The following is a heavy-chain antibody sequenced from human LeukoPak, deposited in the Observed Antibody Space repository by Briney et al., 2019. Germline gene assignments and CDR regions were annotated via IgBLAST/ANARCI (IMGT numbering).Heavy chain of an antibody. Sequence: GGSLRLSCAASGFTFSSYSMTWVRQAPGKGLEWVSAISNSGGSTYYADSVRGRFTISRDNSKNTLFLQMNSLRVEDTAVYYCAKEWTRGWLAQNWFDPWGQGTMVTVSS. CDR1: GFTFSSYS. CDR3: AKEWTRGWLAQNWFDP. CDR2: ISNSGGST. D-gene: IGHD6-19*01. V-gene: IGHV3-23*01. J-gene: IGHJ5*02.